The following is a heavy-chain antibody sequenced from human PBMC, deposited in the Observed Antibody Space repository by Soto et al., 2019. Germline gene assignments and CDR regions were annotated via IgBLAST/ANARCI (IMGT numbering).Heavy chain of an antibody. D-gene: IGHD3-3*01. J-gene: IGHJ5*02. CDR2: ISYDGSNK. CDR3: ARGYYDSWSGYFRYKWFDP. Sequence: GGSLRLSCAASGFTFSSYAMHWVRQAPGKGLEWVAVISYDGSNKYYADSVKGRFTISRDNSKNTLYLQMNSLRAEDTAVYYCARGYYDSWSGYFRYKWFDPWGQGTMVTVSA. V-gene: IGHV3-30-3*01. CDR1: GFTFSSYA.